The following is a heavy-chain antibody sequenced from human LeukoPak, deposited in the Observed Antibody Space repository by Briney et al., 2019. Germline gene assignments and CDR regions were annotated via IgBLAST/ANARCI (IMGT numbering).Heavy chain of an antibody. D-gene: IGHD4-23*01. Sequence: PSGTLSLTCTVSGGSINSAGYYWIWIRQHPGKGLVWIASIYNSGGTYFNPSRKSQVTISGDTSKNQFSLKLNSVTAADTAVYYCAAHFGGYSEGDIRPGLYYFDYWGQGTLVTVSS. V-gene: IGHV4-31*01. J-gene: IGHJ4*02. CDR2: IYNSGGT. CDR3: AAHFGGYSEGDIRPGLYYFDY. CDR1: GGSINSAGYY.